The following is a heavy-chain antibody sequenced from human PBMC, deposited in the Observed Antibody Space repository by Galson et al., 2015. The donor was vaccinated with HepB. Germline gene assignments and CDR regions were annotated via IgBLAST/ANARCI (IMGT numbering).Heavy chain of an antibody. CDR1: GYTFTNYY. J-gene: IGHJ2*01. CDR2: INPSGGST. V-gene: IGHV1-46*03. Sequence: SVKVSCKASGYTFTNYYMHWVRQAPGQGLEWVGIINPSGGSTSYAQKFQGRVTMTRDTSTSTVYMELSSLRSEDTAVYYCARAAPGVTTSAGYFDLWGRGTLVTVSS. D-gene: IGHD4-17*01. CDR3: ARAAPGVTTSAGYFDL.